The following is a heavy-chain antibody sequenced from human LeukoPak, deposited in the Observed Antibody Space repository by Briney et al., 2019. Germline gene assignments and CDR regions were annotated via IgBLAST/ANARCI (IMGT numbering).Heavy chain of an antibody. CDR2: IYPGDSDT. J-gene: IGHJ5*02. CDR3: ARRGYSYGHSTNWFDP. D-gene: IGHD5-18*01. Sequence: GESLKISCKGSGYSFTSYWIGWVRQLPGKGLEWMGIIYPGDSDTRYSPSFQGQVTISADKSISTAYLQWSSLKASDTAMYYCARRGYSYGHSTNWFDPWGQGTLVTVSS. CDR1: GYSFTSYW. V-gene: IGHV5-51*01.